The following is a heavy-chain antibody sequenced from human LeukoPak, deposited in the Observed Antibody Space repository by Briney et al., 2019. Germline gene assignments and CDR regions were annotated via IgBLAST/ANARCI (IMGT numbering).Heavy chain of an antibody. D-gene: IGHD3-22*01. J-gene: IGHJ4*02. CDR1: GLAFSDYY. CDR3: AIQITMIVVVPYFDY. Sequence: GWSLRLSCAASGLAFSDYYMTWIRQAPGKGLEWVSSISGSGTTTYSADSVRGRLTVSRDNAKNSVFLYMNSLRAEDTAVYYCAIQITMIVVVPYFDYWGQGTLVTVSS. CDR2: ISGSGTTT. V-gene: IGHV3-11*04.